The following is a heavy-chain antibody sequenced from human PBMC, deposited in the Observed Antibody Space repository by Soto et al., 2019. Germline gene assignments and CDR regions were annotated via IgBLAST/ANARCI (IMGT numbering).Heavy chain of an antibody. D-gene: IGHD3-9*01. CDR2: ISAYNGNT. CDR3: AREAPLPYYDILTGYYMDRPLDY. CDR1: GYTFTSYG. J-gene: IGHJ4*02. Sequence: ASVKVSCKASGYTFTSYGISWVRQAPGQGLEWMGWISAYNGNTNYAQKLQGRVTMTTDTSTSTAYMELRSLRSDDTAVYYCAREAPLPYYDILTGYYMDRPLDYWGQGTLVTVSS. V-gene: IGHV1-18*01.